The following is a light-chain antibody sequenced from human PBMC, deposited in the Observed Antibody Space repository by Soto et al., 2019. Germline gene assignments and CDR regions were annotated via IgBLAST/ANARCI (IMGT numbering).Light chain of an antibody. CDR2: GNS. V-gene: IGLV1-40*01. CDR3: QSYDSSLSGYV. J-gene: IGLJ1*01. CDR1: SSNIGAGYD. Sequence: QSVLTQPPSVSGAPGQRVTIPCTGRSSNIGAGYDVHWYQQLPETAPKLLIYGNSNRPSGVPDRFSGSKSGTSASLAITGLQAGDEADYYCQSYDSSLSGYVFGTGTKVTVL.